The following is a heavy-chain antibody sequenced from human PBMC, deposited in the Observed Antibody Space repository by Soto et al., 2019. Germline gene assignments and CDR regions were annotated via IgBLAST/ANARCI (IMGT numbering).Heavy chain of an antibody. V-gene: IGHV5-10-1*01. Sequence: GEYLKISCEASAYTFTSSYITWVVQIPGKRLEWMGKIDPSDSYTSYSPSFQCPVNILIGQSISGPFLQWSSLEASDTAQYCCARTVGVLVAAVDVDPWVQGTLVTVSS. CDR1: AYTFTSSY. D-gene: IGHD6-13*01. CDR3: ARTVGVLVAAVDVDP. CDR2: IDPSDSYT. J-gene: IGHJ5*02.